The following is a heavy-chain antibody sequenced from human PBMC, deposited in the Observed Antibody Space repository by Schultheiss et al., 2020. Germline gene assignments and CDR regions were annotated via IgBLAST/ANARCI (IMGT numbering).Heavy chain of an antibody. CDR1: GGSISSGGYY. Sequence: SQTLSLTCTVSGGSISSGGYYWSWIRQPPGKGLEWIGYIYYSGSTYYNPSLKSRVTISVDTSKNQFSLKLSSVTAADTAVYYCAREGYSGYETGKWGQGTLVNVSS. CDR2: IYYSGST. D-gene: IGHD5-12*01. J-gene: IGHJ4*02. V-gene: IGHV4-31*03. CDR3: AREGYSGYETGK.